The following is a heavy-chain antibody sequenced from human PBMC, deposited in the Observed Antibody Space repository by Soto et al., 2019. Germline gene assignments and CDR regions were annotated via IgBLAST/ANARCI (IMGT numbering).Heavy chain of an antibody. CDR1: GFTFSSYA. J-gene: IGHJ6*02. CDR3: ARDGVGVYSGYVIRGPGFNHYYGMDV. V-gene: IGHV3-30-3*01. CDR2: ISYDGSNK. D-gene: IGHD5-12*01. Sequence: GGSLRLSCAASGFTFSSYAMHWVRQAPGKGLEWVAVISYDGSNKYYADSVKGRFTISRDNSKNTLYLQMNSLRAEDTAVYYCARDGVGVYSGYVIRGPGFNHYYGMDVWGQGTTVTVSS.